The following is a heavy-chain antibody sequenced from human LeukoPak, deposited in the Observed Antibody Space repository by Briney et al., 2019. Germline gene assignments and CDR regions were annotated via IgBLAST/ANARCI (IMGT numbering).Heavy chain of an antibody. J-gene: IGHJ4*02. CDR3: ARGSPAIFGVVSYFDY. V-gene: IGHV4-59*12. Sequence: SETLSLTCTVSGGSITTYFWSWIRQPPGKGLEWVGYIRYSVSTNYNPSLKSRVTISVDTSKNQFSLKLSSVTAADTAVYYCARGSPAIFGVVSYFDYWGQGTLVTVSS. CDR2: IRYSVST. D-gene: IGHD3-3*01. CDR1: GGSITTYF.